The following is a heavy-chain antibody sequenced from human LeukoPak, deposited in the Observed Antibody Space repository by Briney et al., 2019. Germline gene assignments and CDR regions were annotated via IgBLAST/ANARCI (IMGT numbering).Heavy chain of an antibody. V-gene: IGHV3-23*01. CDR3: ASKGWSRTNDAFDI. CDR2: ISGSGGST. J-gene: IGHJ3*02. Sequence: PGGSPRLSCAASGFTFSSYGMSWVRQAPGKGLEWVSAISGSGGSTYYADSVKGRFTISRDNSKNTLYLQMNSLRAEDTAVYYCASKGWSRTNDAFDIWGQGTMVTVSS. CDR1: GFTFSSYG. D-gene: IGHD1-14*01.